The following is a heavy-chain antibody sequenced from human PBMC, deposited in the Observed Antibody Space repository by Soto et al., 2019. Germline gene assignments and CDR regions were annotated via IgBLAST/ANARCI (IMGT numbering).Heavy chain of an antibody. CDR1: GGSFSGYY. J-gene: IGHJ5*02. D-gene: IGHD6-19*01. V-gene: IGHV4-34*01. CDR3: AREWLVTPMFDP. CDR2: INHSGST. Sequence: TLSLTCAVYGGSFSGYYWSWIRQPPGKGLEWIGEINHSGSTNYNPSLKSRVTISVDTSKNQFSLKLSSVTAADTAVYYCAREWLVTPMFDPWGQGTLVTVSS.